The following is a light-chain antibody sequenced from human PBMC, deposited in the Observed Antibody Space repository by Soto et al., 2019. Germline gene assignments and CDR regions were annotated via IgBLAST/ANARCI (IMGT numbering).Light chain of an antibody. CDR2: EVS. CDR3: TSFTSSSTWV. Sequence: QSALTQPASVSGSPGQSFTISCTGTSSDVGGYNYVSWFQQHPGKAPKLKIYEVSNRPSWVSNRFSGSKSGYTASLTISELQAEDEADYYCTSFTSSSTWVFGGGTKLTVL. J-gene: IGLJ3*02. CDR1: SSDVGGYNY. V-gene: IGLV2-14*03.